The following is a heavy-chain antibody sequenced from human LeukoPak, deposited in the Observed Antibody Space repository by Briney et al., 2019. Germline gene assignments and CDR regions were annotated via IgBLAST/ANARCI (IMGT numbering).Heavy chain of an antibody. V-gene: IGHV3-21*01. J-gene: IGHJ4*02. CDR1: GFIFSSCS. Sequence: GGSVRLSCAASGFIFSSCSFNWVRQAPGKGLDGVSSINSVASYIYYADSVRGRFTISRDNAETSLWLQMNGLRAEDSAVYYCARLRRSSDRSGFYYYYDNWGQGTLVTVSS. CDR3: ARLRRSSDRSGFYYYYDN. D-gene: IGHD3-22*01. CDR2: INSVASYI.